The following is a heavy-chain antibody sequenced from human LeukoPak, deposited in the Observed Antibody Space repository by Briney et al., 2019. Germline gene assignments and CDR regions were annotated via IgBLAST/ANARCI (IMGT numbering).Heavy chain of an antibody. V-gene: IGHV3-9*01. Sequence: GGSLRLSCATSGFTFNDYAMYWVRQAPGKGLEWVSGISWNSRSIAYADSVKGRFTISRDNSKNTLYLQMNSLRAEDTAVYYCAKVGVGATRFVYYYYYYMDVWGKGTTVTISS. CDR1: GFTFNDYA. D-gene: IGHD1-26*01. J-gene: IGHJ6*03. CDR3: AKVGVGATRFVYYYYYYMDV. CDR2: ISWNSRSI.